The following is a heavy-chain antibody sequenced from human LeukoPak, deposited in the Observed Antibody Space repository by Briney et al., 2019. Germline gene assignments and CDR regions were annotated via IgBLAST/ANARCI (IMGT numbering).Heavy chain of an antibody. CDR1: GFTLSTYW. D-gene: IGHD3-10*01. V-gene: IGHV3-7*01. CDR2: IKQDGREK. CDR3: AKVAKYYYGSETYYFFDY. Sequence: QPGGTLRLSCAASGFTLSTYWMSWVRQAPGKGLEWVANIKQDGREKYYVDSVKGRFTISRDNAKNSLYLQMNSLRVEDTAVYYCAKVAKYYYGSETYYFFDYWGQGTLVTASS. J-gene: IGHJ4*02.